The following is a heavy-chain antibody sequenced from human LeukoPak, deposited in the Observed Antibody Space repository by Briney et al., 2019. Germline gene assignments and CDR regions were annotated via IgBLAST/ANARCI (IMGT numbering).Heavy chain of an antibody. V-gene: IGHV4-59*12. CDR3: ARGLSKNPVRHYYYYYMDV. CDR2: FYHTGSA. Sequence: PSETLSLTCTVSGGSISRYSWSWIRQSPGKGLEWIGFFYHTGSASYNPSLQSRVPISVDKSKNQFSLKLSSVTAADTAVYYCARGLSKNPVRHYYYYYMDVWGKGTTVTVSS. J-gene: IGHJ6*03. CDR1: GGSISRYS. D-gene: IGHD1-1*01.